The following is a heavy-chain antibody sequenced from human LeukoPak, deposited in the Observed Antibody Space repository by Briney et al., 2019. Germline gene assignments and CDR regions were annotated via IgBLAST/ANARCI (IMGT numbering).Heavy chain of an antibody. Sequence: GGSLRLSCAASGFTFSGSAIHWVRQASGKGLERVGRIRSKANSYATAYAASVKGSFTISRDDSKNTAYLQMNSLKTEDTAVYYCTRHTVNTTTFDYWGQGTLVTVSS. J-gene: IGHJ4*02. CDR3: TRHTVNTTTFDY. CDR1: GFTFSGSA. D-gene: IGHD4-17*01. CDR2: IRSKANSYAT. V-gene: IGHV3-73*01.